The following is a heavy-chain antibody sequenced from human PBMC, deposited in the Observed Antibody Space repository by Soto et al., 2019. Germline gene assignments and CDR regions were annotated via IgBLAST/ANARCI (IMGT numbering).Heavy chain of an antibody. CDR2: IYYSGST. V-gene: IGHV4-31*03. J-gene: IGHJ3*02. Sequence: SETLSLTCTVSGGSIRSGGYYWIWIRHHPGKGLEWIGYIYYSGSTYYNPSLKSRVTISVDTSKNQFSLKLSSVTAADTAVYYCASIAAQADPDAFDIWGQGTMVTVSS. CDR1: GGSIRSGGYY. D-gene: IGHD6-6*01. CDR3: ASIAAQADPDAFDI.